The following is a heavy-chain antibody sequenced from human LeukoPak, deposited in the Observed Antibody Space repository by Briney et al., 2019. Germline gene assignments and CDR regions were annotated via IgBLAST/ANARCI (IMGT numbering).Heavy chain of an antibody. CDR2: ISASGSAT. CDR3: AKSSIVGATTLYFDY. CDR1: GFIFSNYG. J-gene: IGHJ4*02. Sequence: GGSLRLSCAASGFIFSNYGMNWVRQAPGKGLEWVAAISASGSATSYADSVRGRFTISRDNSKSTTYLQMNSLRAEDTAVYYCAKSSIVGATTLYFDYWGQGTLVTVSS. D-gene: IGHD1-26*01. V-gene: IGHV3-23*01.